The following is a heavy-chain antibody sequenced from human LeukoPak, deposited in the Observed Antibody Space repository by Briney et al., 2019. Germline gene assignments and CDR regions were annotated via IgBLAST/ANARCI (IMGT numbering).Heavy chain of an antibody. D-gene: IGHD3-10*01. V-gene: IGHV4-59*01. CDR2: IYYSGST. Sequence: SETLSLTCTVSGGSISSYYWSWIRQPPGKGLEWIGYIYYSGSTNYNPSLKSRVTISVDTSKNQFSLKLSSVTAADTAVYYCARVPGAKYYYGMDVWGQGTTVTVSS. CDR1: GGSISSYY. J-gene: IGHJ6*02. CDR3: ARVPGAKYYYGMDV.